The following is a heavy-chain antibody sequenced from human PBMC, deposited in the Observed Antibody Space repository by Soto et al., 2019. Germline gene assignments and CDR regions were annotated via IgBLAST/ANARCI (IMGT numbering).Heavy chain of an antibody. D-gene: IGHD2-2*01. CDR3: EKDVRAGTGSSTSISYNTGMDV. CDR1: GSTFSSYA. J-gene: IGHJ6*02. CDR2: ISYDGSNR. V-gene: IGHV3-30*18. Sequence: QVQLVESGGGVVQPGTSLRLSCAAPGSTFSSYAMHWVRQGPGKGLEGVAVISYDGSNRYYLDSVKGRFTISRDNSKNTLFLQMNSPGVGGTLTYYCEKDVRAGTGSSTSISYNTGMDVWAPGTTVSVSS.